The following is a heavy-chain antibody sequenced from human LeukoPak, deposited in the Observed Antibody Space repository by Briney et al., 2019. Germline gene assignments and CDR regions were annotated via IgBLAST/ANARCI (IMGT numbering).Heavy chain of an antibody. V-gene: IGHV1-3*01. CDR2: INCGNGKT. D-gene: IGHD6-13*01. CDR1: GYSFNDYA. Sequence: ASVKVSFKASGYSFNDYAMQWVRQAPGQRVEWMGWINCGNGKTKYSEKFQGRVTITRDQSATTAYMDLSSLRSEDTAVYYCARSIWYNRQYYFDSWGQGTLVTVSS. CDR3: ARSIWYNRQYYFDS. J-gene: IGHJ4*02.